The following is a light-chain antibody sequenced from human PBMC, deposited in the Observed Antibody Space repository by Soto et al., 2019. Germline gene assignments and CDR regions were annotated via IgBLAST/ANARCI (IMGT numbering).Light chain of an antibody. V-gene: IGLV2-11*01. CDR3: YSYAGSYTFYV. J-gene: IGLJ1*01. Sequence: QSVLTQPRSVSGSPGQSVTISCTGTSSDVGGYNYVSWYQQHPGKAPKLMIYDVSKRPSGVPDRFSGSKSGNTASLTISGLQAEDEADYYCYSYAGSYTFYVFGTGTNVTVL. CDR1: SSDVGGYNY. CDR2: DVS.